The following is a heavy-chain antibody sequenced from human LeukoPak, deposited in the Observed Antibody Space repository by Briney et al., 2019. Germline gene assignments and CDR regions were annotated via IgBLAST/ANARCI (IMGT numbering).Heavy chain of an antibody. CDR2: IYHSGST. D-gene: IGHD7-27*01. CDR1: GYSISSGYY. V-gene: IGHV4-38-2*02. CDR3: ARIFFSGERPLD. J-gene: IGHJ4*02. Sequence: PSETLSLTCTVSGYSISSGYYWGWIRQPPGKGLEWIGEIYHSGSTNYNPSLKGRVTISVDKSNSQFSLKLTSVTAADTAVYYCARIFFSGERPLDWGRGTLVTVSS.